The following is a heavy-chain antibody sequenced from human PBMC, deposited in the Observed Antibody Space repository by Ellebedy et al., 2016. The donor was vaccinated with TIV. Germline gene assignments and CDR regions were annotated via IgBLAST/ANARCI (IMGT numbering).Heavy chain of an antibody. J-gene: IGHJ4*02. D-gene: IGHD3-16*01. V-gene: IGHV3-23*01. CDR3: ARDYVPDY. CDR1: GHSFSAYA. CDR2: ISAAGDST. Sequence: SGHSFSAYAMRWVRQAPGKGPEWVSAISAAGDSTYYADSVKGRFTISRDDSKNSLFLQMSSLRAEDTALYYCARDYVPDYWGQGTLVTVSS.